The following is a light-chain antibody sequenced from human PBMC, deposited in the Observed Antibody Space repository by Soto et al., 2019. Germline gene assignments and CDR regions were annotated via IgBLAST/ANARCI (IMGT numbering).Light chain of an antibody. V-gene: IGKV3-20*01. Sequence: DILLTQYPGTLSFSPGEWGPLSCRAIQTVLHNYIAGHQQNPGQTPRLLVYAASSRAIGIPERFSGSGSGTDFTPTISRREPEEFAAYYCQHYGNTSPITFGQGTRLEIK. CDR3: QHYGNTSPIT. CDR2: AAS. J-gene: IGKJ5*01. CDR1: QTVLHNY.